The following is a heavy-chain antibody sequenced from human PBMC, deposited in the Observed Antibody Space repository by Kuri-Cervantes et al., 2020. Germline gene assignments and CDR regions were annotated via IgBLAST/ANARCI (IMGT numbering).Heavy chain of an antibody. J-gene: IGHJ6*02. D-gene: IGHD3-3*01. V-gene: IGHV1-8*01. CDR1: GYTFTSYD. CDR3: ARDRQPLPFGVVIIPYYYYGMDV. CDR2: MNPNSGNT. Sequence: ASVKVSCKASGYTFTSYDINWVRQATGQGLEWMGWMNPNSGNTGYAQKFQGRVTMTRNTSISTAYMELSSLRSEDTAVYYCARDRQPLPFGVVIIPYYYYGMDVWGQGTTATVSS.